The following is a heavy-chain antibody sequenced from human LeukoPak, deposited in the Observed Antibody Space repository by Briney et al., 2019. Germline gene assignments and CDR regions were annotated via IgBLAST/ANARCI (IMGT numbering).Heavy chain of an antibody. V-gene: IGHV3-9*01. CDR2: ISWNSGSI. D-gene: IGHD6-19*01. CDR3: AKSPAVAATLYYFDY. Sequence: PGGPLRLSCAASGFTFDDYAMHWVRQAPGKGLEWVSGISWNSGSIGYADSVKGRFTISRDNAKNSLYLQMNSLRAEDTALYYCAKSPAVAATLYYFDYWGQGTLVTVSS. J-gene: IGHJ4*02. CDR1: GFTFDDYA.